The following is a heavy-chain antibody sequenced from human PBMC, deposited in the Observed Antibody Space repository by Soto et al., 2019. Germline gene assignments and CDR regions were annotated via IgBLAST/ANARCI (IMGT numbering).Heavy chain of an antibody. J-gene: IGHJ3*02. CDR2: IYYRGGT. V-gene: IGHV4-59*08. Sequence: QVQLQESAPGLVKPSETLSLTCSVSGGSISSFYWSWIRQPPGKGLEWIGYIYYRGGTKYNPSLTSRVTISVDTSKNQFSLSLCSVTAADTAVYYCASRWGDAFDIWGQGTMVTVSS. CDR3: ASRWGDAFDI. CDR1: GGSISSFY. D-gene: IGHD3-16*01.